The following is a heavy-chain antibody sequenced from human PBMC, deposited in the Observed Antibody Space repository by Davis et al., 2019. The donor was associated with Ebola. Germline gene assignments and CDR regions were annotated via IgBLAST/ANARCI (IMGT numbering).Heavy chain of an antibody. V-gene: IGHV5-10-1*01. J-gene: IGHJ4*02. CDR3: ARLGQRLGRVY. D-gene: IGHD6-25*01. CDR1: GYIFTSYW. Sequence: GESLKISCKASGYIFTSYWITWVRQMPGKGLEWMGRIDPSDSYANYNPSFQGHVTISVDKSITTAYLQWSSLQASDSAIYYCARLGQRLGRVYWGQGTQVTVSS. CDR2: IDPSDSYA.